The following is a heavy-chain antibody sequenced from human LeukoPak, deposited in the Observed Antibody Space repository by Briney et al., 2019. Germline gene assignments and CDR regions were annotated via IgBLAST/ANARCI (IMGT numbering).Heavy chain of an antibody. V-gene: IGHV1-2*02. J-gene: IGHJ4*02. CDR1: GYTFTGYY. Sequence: GASVKVSCKASGYTFTGYYTHWVRQAPGQGLEWMGWINPNSGGTNYAQKFQGRVTMTRDTSISTAYMELSSLRSDDTAVYYCARDLGVYDILIPQVYDYWGQGTLVTVSS. CDR3: ARDLGVYDILIPQVYDY. D-gene: IGHD3-9*01. CDR2: INPNSGGT.